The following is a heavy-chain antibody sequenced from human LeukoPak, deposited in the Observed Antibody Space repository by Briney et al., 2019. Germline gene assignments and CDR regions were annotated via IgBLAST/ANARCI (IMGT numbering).Heavy chain of an antibody. J-gene: IGHJ6*02. CDR1: GGSISSYY. D-gene: IGHD2-21*01. Sequence: PSETLSLTCTVSGGSISSYYWSWIRQPPGKGLEWIGYIYYSGSTDYNPSLKSRVTISVDTSKNQFSLKLSSVTAADTAVYYCARHVVPHYYYYGMDVWGQGTTVTVSS. CDR3: ARHVVPHYYYYGMDV. V-gene: IGHV4-59*08. CDR2: IYYSGST.